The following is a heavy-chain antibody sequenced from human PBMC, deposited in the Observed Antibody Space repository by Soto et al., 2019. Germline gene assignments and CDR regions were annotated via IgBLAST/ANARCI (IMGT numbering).Heavy chain of an antibody. Sequence: GESLKISCKGSGYSFTSYWIGWVRQMPGKGLEWMGIIYPGDSDTRYSPSFQGQVTISADKSISTAYLQWSSLKASDTAMYYCAIYQYDFWSGPLFGMDVWRQATTVTVSS. CDR1: GYSFTSYW. J-gene: IGHJ6*02. CDR3: AIYQYDFWSGPLFGMDV. D-gene: IGHD3-3*01. CDR2: IYPGDSDT. V-gene: IGHV5-51*01.